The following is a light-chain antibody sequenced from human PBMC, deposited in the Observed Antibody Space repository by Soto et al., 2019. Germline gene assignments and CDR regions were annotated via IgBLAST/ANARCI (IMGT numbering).Light chain of an antibody. Sequence: QSVLTQPPSASGSPGQSVSISCTGTSSDVGGHNYVSWYQQYPGKAPKVMIYEVSERPSGVPDRFSGSKSGNTASLTVSGLQAGDEADYYCSSYAGTKTLVFGGGTKVTVL. CDR2: EVS. CDR1: SSDVGGHNY. J-gene: IGLJ2*01. CDR3: SSYAGTKTLV. V-gene: IGLV2-8*01.